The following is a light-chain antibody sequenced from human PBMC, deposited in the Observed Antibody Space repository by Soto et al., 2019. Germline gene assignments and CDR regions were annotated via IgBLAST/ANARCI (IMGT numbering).Light chain of an antibody. CDR1: SSDVGDYKY. Sequence: QSALTQPASVSGSPGQSITISCTGSSSDVGDYKYVSWYQQHPDKAPKLLIYVNSNRPSGVSNRFSGSKSGNTASLTISGLQAEDEADYYCSSYTSSDTPYVFGTGTKVT. J-gene: IGLJ1*01. CDR3: SSYTSSDTPYV. CDR2: VNS. V-gene: IGLV2-14*01.